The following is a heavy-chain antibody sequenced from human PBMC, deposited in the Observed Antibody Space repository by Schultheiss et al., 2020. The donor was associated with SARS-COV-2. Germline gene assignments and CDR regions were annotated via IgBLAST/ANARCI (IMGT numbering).Heavy chain of an antibody. V-gene: IGHV1-18*01. CDR2: ISAYNGNT. CDR3: ATHTVAGTPPNWFDP. D-gene: IGHD6-19*01. J-gene: IGHJ5*02. Sequence: ASVKVSCKASGYTFTSYGISWVRQAPGQGLEWMGWISAYNGNTNYAQKLQGRVTMTRDTSTSTVYMELSSLRSEDTAVYYCATHTVAGTPPNWFDPWGQGTLVTVSS. CDR1: GYTFTSYG.